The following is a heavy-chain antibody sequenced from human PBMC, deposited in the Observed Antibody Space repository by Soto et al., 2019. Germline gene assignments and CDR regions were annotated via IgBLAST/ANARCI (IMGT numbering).Heavy chain of an antibody. CDR2: IYYSGST. Sequence: SETLSLTCTVSGGSISSSSYYWGWIRQPPGKGLEWIGSIYYSGSTYYNPSLKSRVTISVDTSKNQFSLKLSSVTAADTAVYYCARPGYYGSGSYYTHYYYYGMDVWGQGTTVTVSS. J-gene: IGHJ6*02. CDR3: ARPGYYGSGSYYTHYYYYGMDV. CDR1: GGSISSSSYY. D-gene: IGHD3-10*01. V-gene: IGHV4-39*01.